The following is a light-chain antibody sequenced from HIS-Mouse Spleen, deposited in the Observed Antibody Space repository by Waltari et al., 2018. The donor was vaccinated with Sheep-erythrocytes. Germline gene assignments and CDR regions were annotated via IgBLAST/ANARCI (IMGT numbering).Light chain of an antibody. CDR3: CSYAGSYNHV. Sequence: QSALTQPRSVSGSPGQSVTISCTGTSSDVGGYNYVSWYQQYPGKAPKPMVYDVSKRPSGFPDRFSSSQSGNTASLTISGLQAEDEADYYCCSYAGSYNHVFATGTKVTVL. CDR2: DVS. J-gene: IGLJ1*01. CDR1: SSDVGGYNY. V-gene: IGLV2-11*01.